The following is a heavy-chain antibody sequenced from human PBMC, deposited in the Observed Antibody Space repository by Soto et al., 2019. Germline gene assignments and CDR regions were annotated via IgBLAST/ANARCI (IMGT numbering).Heavy chain of an antibody. Sequence: QVQLVQSGAEVKKTGSSVKVSCKASVGTFSSYAINWVRQAPGQGLEWMGEIIPIFGTANYAQKFQGRVTITADESTSTAYMELSSLRSEDTAVYYCARDGGMHSGGTDYWGQGTLVTVSS. V-gene: IGHV1-69*01. J-gene: IGHJ4*02. CDR2: IIPIFGTA. CDR1: VGTFSSYA. D-gene: IGHD1-26*01. CDR3: ARDGGMHSGGTDY.